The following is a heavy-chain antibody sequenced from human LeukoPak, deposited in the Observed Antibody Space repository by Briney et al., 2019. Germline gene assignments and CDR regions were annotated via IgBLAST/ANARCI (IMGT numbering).Heavy chain of an antibody. CDR2: VNPGDSDT. CDR3: ARRGDDSSLVAFDV. D-gene: IGHD5-12*01. V-gene: IGHV5-51*01. J-gene: IGHJ3*01. Sequence: PGESLKISCKGSGYRFTNYWIGWVRQVPGKGLEWMGIVNPGDSDTRYSPSFQGQVTISADTSITTAYLQWSSLKASDNGMYYCARRGDDSSLVAFDVWGQGTMVTVSS. CDR1: GYRFTNYW.